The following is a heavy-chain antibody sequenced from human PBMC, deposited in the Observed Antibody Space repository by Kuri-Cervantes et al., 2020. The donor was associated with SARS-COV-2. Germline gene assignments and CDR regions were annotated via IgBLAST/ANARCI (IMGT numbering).Heavy chain of an antibody. Sequence: GESLKISCAASGFTFSSYWMYWVRQAPGKGLVWVSRINSDGTSTSYADSVKGRFTISRDNAKNTLYLQMNSLRAEDTAVYYCAKALHRGYYYYYGMDVWGQGTMVTVSS. D-gene: IGHD5-24*01. V-gene: IGHV3-74*01. J-gene: IGHJ6*01. CDR1: GFTFSSYW. CDR3: AKALHRGYYYYYGMDV. CDR2: INSDGTST.